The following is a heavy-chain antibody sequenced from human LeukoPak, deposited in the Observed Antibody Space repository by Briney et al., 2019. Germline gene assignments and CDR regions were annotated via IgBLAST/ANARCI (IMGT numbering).Heavy chain of an antibody. CDR3: ARVSISLFGVVTAHFDS. D-gene: IGHD3-3*01. J-gene: IGHJ4*02. Sequence: SETLSLTCGVSGGSFSGSYWGWILQPPGKGLKWIGEINLSGSTNYNSSLTSRVTISLDTSKNQFSLNLRSVTTADTAVYYCARVSISLFGVVTAHFDSWGQGTLVAVSS. CDR1: GGSFSGSY. CDR2: INLSGST. V-gene: IGHV4-34*01.